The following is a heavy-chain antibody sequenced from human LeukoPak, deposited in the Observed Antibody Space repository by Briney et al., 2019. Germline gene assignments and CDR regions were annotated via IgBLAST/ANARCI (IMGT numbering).Heavy chain of an antibody. J-gene: IGHJ4*02. V-gene: IGHV3-23*01. CDR1: GFTLSTYA. Sequence: PGGCLRLSCAASGFTLSTYAMNWVRQAPGKGLEWVSGISAGGGSTYYADSVKGRFTISRDNSKNTLYLQMNSLRVEDTAVYAKRGVVIRVFLVGFHKEAYYFDSWGQGALVTVSS. CDR2: ISAGGGST. CDR3: RGVVIRVFLVGFHKEAYYFDS. D-gene: IGHD3-10*01.